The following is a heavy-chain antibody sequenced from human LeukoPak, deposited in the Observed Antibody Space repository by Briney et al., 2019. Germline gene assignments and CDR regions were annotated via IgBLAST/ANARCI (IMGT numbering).Heavy chain of an antibody. J-gene: IGHJ5*02. CDR1: GGSLTNYY. CDR3: VRGGLAFDVLDP. CDR2: IYYAGST. D-gene: IGHD3/OR15-3a*01. Sequence: PSETLSLTCTVSGGSLTNYYWSWIRQPPGKGLQWMGYIYYAGSTNFNPSLESRLSISLDTSKNQFSLELTSVTAADTAVYYCVRGGLAFDVLDPWGQGALVTVSS. V-gene: IGHV4-59*01.